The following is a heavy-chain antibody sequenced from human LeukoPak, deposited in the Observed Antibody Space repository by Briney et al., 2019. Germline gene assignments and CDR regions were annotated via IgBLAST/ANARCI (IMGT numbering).Heavy chain of an antibody. V-gene: IGHV3-48*01. CDR3: ARGERDANTVTTF. Sequence: GGSLRLSCAASGFTFSSYSMNWVRQAPGKGLEWVSYISSSSSTIYYADSVKGRFTISRDNAKNSLYLQMNSLRAEDTAVYYCARGERDANTVTTFWGQGTLVTVSS. CDR1: GFTFSSYS. CDR2: ISSSSSTI. D-gene: IGHD4-17*01. J-gene: IGHJ4*02.